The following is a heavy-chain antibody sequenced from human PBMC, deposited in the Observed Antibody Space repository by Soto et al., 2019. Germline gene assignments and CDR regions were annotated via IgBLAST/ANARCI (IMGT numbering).Heavy chain of an antibody. J-gene: IGHJ4*02. D-gene: IGHD2-21*01. CDR2: ISSSGSTI. Sequence: PGGSLRLSCAASGFTFSDYYMSWIRQAPGKGLEWVSYISSSGSTIYYADSVKGRFTISRDNAKNSLYLQMNSLRAEDTAVYYCARAAYCGGDCYYHFDYWGQGTLVTVSS. CDR3: ARAAYCGGDCYYHFDY. V-gene: IGHV3-11*01. CDR1: GFTFSDYY.